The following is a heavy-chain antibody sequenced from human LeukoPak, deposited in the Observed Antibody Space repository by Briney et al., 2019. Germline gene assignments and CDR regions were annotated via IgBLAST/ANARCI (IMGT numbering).Heavy chain of an antibody. D-gene: IGHD3-10*01. CDR1: GFTFDDYA. J-gene: IGHJ6*02. Sequence: GGSLSLSCAASGFTFDDYAMHWVRQAPGKGLECVSGISWNSGSIGYADSVKGRFTISRDNAKTSLYLQMNSLRAEDTALYYCAKGDPYGSGSSKVYGMDVWGQGTTVTVSS. CDR3: AKGDPYGSGSSKVYGMDV. V-gene: IGHV3-9*01. CDR2: ISWNSGSI.